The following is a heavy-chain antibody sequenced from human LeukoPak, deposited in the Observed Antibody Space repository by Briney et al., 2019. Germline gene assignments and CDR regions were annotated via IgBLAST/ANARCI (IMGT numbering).Heavy chain of an antibody. D-gene: IGHD3-22*01. Sequence: PGGSLRLSCAASGFTFSTYSMNWVRQAPGKGLEWVSYISSSSSIRYYADSVKGRFTISRDNAKNSLYLQMNSLRAEDTAVYYCAREDYYDSSGYVGPDYWGQGTLVTVSS. CDR1: GFTFSTYS. J-gene: IGHJ4*02. V-gene: IGHV3-48*01. CDR2: ISSSSSIR. CDR3: AREDYYDSSGYVGPDY.